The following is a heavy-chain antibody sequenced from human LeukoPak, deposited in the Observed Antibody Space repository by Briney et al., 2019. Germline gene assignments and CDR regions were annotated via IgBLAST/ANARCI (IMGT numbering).Heavy chain of an antibody. CDR2: INMYTANP. V-gene: IGHV7-4-1*02. CDR3: ARHDNDDDFDY. J-gene: IGHJ4*02. Sequence: GASVKVSCKASGYTSIRYAINWLRQVPGQGLEWMGWINMYTANPAYAQGFTERFVFSLDTSVSTAYLEISNLKAEDTAVYYCARHDNDDDFDYWGQGTLVTVSS. D-gene: IGHD3-16*01. CDR1: GYTSIRYA.